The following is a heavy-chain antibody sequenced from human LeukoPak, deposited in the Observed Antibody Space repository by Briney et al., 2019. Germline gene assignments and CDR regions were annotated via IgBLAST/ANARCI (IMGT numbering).Heavy chain of an antibody. CDR3: ARDVGATPWFDP. CDR2: IYYGGST. Sequence: SETLSLTCTVSGGSISSNNYSWGWIRQPPGKGLEWIGSIYYGGSTYYNPSLKSRVTISVDTSKNQFSLKLSSVTAADTAVYYCARDVGATPWFDPWGQGTLVTVSS. D-gene: IGHD1-26*01. J-gene: IGHJ5*02. V-gene: IGHV4-39*07. CDR1: GGSISSNNYS.